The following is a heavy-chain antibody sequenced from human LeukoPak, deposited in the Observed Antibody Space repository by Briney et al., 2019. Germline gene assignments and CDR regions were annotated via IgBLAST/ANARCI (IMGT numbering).Heavy chain of an antibody. CDR2: INHSGST. V-gene: IGHV4-34*01. D-gene: IGHD4-17*01. J-gene: IGHJ4*02. Sequence: SETLSLTCAVYGGSFSGYYWSWIRQPPGKGLEWIGEINHSGSTNYNPSLKSRVTISVDTSKNQFSLKLSSVTAADTAVYNCARGTMTTVTYYFDYWGQGTLVTVSS. CDR1: GGSFSGYY. CDR3: ARGTMTTVTYYFDY.